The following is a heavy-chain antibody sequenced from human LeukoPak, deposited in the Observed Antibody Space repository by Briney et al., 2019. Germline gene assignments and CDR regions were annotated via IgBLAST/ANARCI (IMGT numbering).Heavy chain of an antibody. D-gene: IGHD2-15*01. Sequence: SETLSITCTVSGGSISSSSYYWGWIRQPPGKGLEWIGSINYSGSTYYNPSLKSRVTISVDRSKNQFSLKLSSVTAADTAVYYCARGYCSGGSCYSSYYYSYMDVWGKGTTVTVSS. CDR3: ARGYCSGGSCYSSYYYSYMDV. CDR2: INYSGST. CDR1: GGSISSSSYY. J-gene: IGHJ6*03. V-gene: IGHV4-39*07.